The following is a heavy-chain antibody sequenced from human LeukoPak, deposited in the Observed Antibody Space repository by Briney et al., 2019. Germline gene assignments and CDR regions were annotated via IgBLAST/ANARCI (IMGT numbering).Heavy chain of an antibody. J-gene: IGHJ2*01. Sequence: GGSLRLSCAASGFTFSRQGMHWVRQAPGKGLEWVAFVRYDGSNKYFADSVKGRVTISRDSSKNTLYLQMSSLRVEDTAVYYCARRAGYCSGGTCFDWYFDLWGRGTLVIVSP. CDR1: GFTFSRQG. CDR3: ARRAGYCSGGTCFDWYFDL. CDR2: VRYDGSNK. V-gene: IGHV3-30*02. D-gene: IGHD2-15*01.